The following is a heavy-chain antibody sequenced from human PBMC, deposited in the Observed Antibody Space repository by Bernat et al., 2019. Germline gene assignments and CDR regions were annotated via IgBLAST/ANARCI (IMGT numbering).Heavy chain of an antibody. CDR3: ARSFGSSSWYFDL. J-gene: IGHJ2*01. V-gene: IGHV4-31*03. D-gene: IGHD6-13*01. CDR1: GGSISSDGYY. CDR2: IYYSGST. Sequence: QVQLQELGPGLVKPSQTLSLTCTVSGGSISSDGYYWSWIRQHPGKGLEWIGYIYYSGSTYYNPSLESRVTISVDTSKRQFSLRLSSVTAADTAVYYCARSFGSSSWYFDLWGRGTLVSVSS.